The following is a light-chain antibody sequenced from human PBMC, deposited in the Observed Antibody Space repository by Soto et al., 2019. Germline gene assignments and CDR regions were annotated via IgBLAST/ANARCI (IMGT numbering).Light chain of an antibody. CDR2: DAS. CDR1: QRIDTY. CDR3: QQRYNWPLT. V-gene: IGKV3-11*01. J-gene: IGKJ4*01. Sequence: EIVLTQSPATLSSSPGERATLSCRASQRIDTYLAWYQQKPGQAPRLLIYDASDRATGIPARFSGSGSGTAFTLTISGLELEDFVLYYCQQRYNWPLTFGGGTKVDIE.